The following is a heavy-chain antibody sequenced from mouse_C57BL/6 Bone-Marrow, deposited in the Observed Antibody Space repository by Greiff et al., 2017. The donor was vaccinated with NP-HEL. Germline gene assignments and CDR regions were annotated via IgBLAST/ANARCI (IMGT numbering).Heavy chain of an antibody. Sequence: EVKLVESGGGLVKPGGSLKLSCAASGFTFSDYGMHWVRQAPEKGLEWVAYISSGSSTIYYADTVKGRFTISRDNAKNTLFLQMTSLRSENTAMYYCARIYDGPLEWFAYWGQGTLVTVSA. D-gene: IGHD2-3*01. V-gene: IGHV5-17*01. CDR2: ISSGSSTI. CDR1: GFTFSDYG. CDR3: ARIYDGPLEWFAY. J-gene: IGHJ3*01.